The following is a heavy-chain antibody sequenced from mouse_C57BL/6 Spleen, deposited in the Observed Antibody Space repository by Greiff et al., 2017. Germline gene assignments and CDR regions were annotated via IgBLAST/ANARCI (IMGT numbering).Heavy chain of an antibody. CDR2: IDPSDSYT. Sequence: VQLQQPGAELVRPGTSVKLSCKASGYTFTSYWMHWVQQTPGQGLEWIGVIDPSDSYTNYNQKFKGKATLTVDTSSSTAYMQLSSLTSEDSAVYYCARYTMVTTKDWYFDVGGTGTTVTVSS. V-gene: IGHV1-59*01. CDR3: ARYTMVTTKDWYFDV. D-gene: IGHD2-2*01. CDR1: GYTFTSYW. J-gene: IGHJ1*03.